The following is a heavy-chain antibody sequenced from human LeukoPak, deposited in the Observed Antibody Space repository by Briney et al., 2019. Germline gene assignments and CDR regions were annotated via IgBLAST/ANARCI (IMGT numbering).Heavy chain of an antibody. Sequence: SQTLSLTCTVSRGSLSSGDYCCGWIRQPPRKGREWIGYIYYSGSTYYNPSLKSRVTLSVDTSKNQFSLKLSSVTAADTAVYYCANYGSGTYWYWGEGTLVTVSS. J-gene: IGHJ4*02. CDR1: RGSLSSGDYC. CDR2: IYYSGST. V-gene: IGHV4-30-4*01. D-gene: IGHD3-10*01. CDR3: ANYGSGTYWY.